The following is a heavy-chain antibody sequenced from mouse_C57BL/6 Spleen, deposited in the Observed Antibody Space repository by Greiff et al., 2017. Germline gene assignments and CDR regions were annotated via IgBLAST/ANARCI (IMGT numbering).Heavy chain of an antibody. V-gene: IGHV2-2*01. CDR1: GFSLTSYG. D-gene: IGHD4-1*01. CDR3: ARNSGTVFDY. J-gene: IGHJ2*01. CDR2: IWSGGST. Sequence: QVQLQQSGPGLVQPSQSLSITCTVSGFSLTSYGVHWVRQSPGKGLEWLGVIWSGGSTDYNAAFISRLSISKDNSKSHVFFKMNSLQADDTAIYYCARNSGTVFDYWGQGTTLTVSS.